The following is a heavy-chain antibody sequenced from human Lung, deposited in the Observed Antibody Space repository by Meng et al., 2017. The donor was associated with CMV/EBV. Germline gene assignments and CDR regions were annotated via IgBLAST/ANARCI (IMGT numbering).Heavy chain of an antibody. V-gene: IGHV3-74*03. CDR1: GFTLSNYR. CDR3: AREKAGTRHFDY. CDR2: INSDGSNT. J-gene: IGHJ4*02. D-gene: IGHD6-19*01. Sequence: GEXXKISCAASGFTLSNYRMNWVRQPPGKGLVWVSRINSDGSNTTYADFVKGRFTISRDNAKNTLYVQMNSLTVEDTAVYYCAREKAGTRHFDYWGQGTLVTVSS.